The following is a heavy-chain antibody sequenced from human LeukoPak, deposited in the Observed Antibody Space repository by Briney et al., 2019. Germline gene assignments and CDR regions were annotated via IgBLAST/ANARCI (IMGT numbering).Heavy chain of an antibody. J-gene: IGHJ3*02. CDR2: INQDGSDT. CDR1: TFTLSTSW. D-gene: IGHD1-26*01. V-gene: IGHV3-7*05. Sequence: GGSLRLSCTASTFTLSTSWMTWVRQAPGRGLEWVANINQDGSDTQYVDSVKGRFTISRDIAKNSVHLQMNSLRVEDTAMYYCARDPYSVSYGAFDIWGQGTTVTVSS. CDR3: ARDPYSVSYGAFDI.